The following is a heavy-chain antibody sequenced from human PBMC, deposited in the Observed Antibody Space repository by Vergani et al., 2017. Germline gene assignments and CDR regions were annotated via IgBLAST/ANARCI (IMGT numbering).Heavy chain of an antibody. D-gene: IGHD5-24*01. CDR3: AKSGWLQHFGARYFDS. CDR1: GLAFSRYA. J-gene: IGHJ4*02. CDR2: LTASGSGI. Sequence: ELQLLESGGRLVQPGGSLRLSCVASGLAFSRYAMSWVRQAPGKGREWVSGLTASGSGISNADSVRGRFTISRDNSKNTLFLQMDSLRAEDTAVYYCAKSGWLQHFGARYFDSWGQGILVTVSS. V-gene: IGHV3-23*01.